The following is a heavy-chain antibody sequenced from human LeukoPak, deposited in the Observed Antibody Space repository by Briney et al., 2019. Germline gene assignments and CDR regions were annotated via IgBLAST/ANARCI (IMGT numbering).Heavy chain of an antibody. V-gene: IGHV1-69*13. CDR1: GGTFSNYA. J-gene: IGHJ4*02. CDR2: IILIFGTA. CDR3: ARGEVPPHYFDF. Sequence: SVKVSCKASGGTFSNYAISWVRQAPGQGLEWMGGIILIFGTANYAQKFQGRVTITADESTSTAYMELSSLRSEDTAVYYCARGEVPPHYFDFWGQGTLVTVSS.